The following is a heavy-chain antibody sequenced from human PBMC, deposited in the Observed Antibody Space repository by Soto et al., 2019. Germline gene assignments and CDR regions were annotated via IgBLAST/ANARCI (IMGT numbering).Heavy chain of an antibody. J-gene: IGHJ4*02. CDR1: GDTFTGYT. CDR3: ARSRGSYYTQFDD. CDR2: IIPMLGAS. V-gene: IGHV1-69*08. Sequence: QVQLEQSGAEVKKPGSSVKVSCKASGDTFTGYTVTWVRQAPGQGLEWVGRIIPMLGASNYALRFQGRVSIMADKSTDTVYMEVMRLTSEDTAVYCCARSRGSYYTQFDDWGQGTLVTVSS. D-gene: IGHD1-26*01.